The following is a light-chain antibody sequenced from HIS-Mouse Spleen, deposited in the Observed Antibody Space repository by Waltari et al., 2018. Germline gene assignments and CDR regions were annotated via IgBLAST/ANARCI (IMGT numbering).Light chain of an antibody. J-gene: IGKJ1*01. CDR2: AAS. V-gene: IGKV1-39*01. Sequence: TQSPGTLSLSPGERATLSCRASQSVSSYLNWYQQKPGKAPKLLIYAASSLQSGVPSRFSGSGSGTDFTLTISSLQPEDFATYYCQQSYSTVWTFGQGTKVEIK. CDR1: QSVSSY. CDR3: QQSYSTVWT.